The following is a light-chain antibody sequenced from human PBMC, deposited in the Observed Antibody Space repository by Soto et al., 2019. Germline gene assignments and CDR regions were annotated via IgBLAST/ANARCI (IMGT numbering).Light chain of an antibody. CDR2: EVN. V-gene: IGLV2-8*01. CDR3: TSKAGSNTLV. Sequence: QSALTQPPSASGSPGQSVTISCTGSSSDVGGYNSVAWYQQHPGKAPKLMIYEVNKRPSGVPDRFSGSKSGNTASLTVSGLQAEDEADYYCTSKAGSNTLVFGGGTKLTVL. J-gene: IGLJ3*02. CDR1: SSDVGGYNS.